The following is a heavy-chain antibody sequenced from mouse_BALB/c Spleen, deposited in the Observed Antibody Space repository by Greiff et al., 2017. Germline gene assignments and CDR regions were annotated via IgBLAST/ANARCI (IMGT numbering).Heavy chain of an antibody. D-gene: IGHD2-3*01. CDR2: INPGCGGT. CDR1: GYALTNYL. J-gene: IGHJ3*01. CDR3: ARFDGYYSWFAY. V-gene: IGHV1-54*01. Sequence: VQLQQSGAELVRPGTSVKVSCKASGYALTNYLIEWVKQRPGQGLEWIGVINPGCGGTNYNEKFKGKATLTADKSSSTAYMQLSSLTSDDSAVYFCARFDGYYSWFAYWGQGTLVTVSA.